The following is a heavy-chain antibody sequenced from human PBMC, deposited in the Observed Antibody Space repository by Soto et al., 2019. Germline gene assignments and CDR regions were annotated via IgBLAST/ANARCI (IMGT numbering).Heavy chain of an antibody. Sequence: ASVKVSCKASGYTFTSYDINWVRQATGQGLEWMGWMSPNSGNTGYAQKFQGRVTMTRNTSISTAYMELSSLRSEDTAVYYCARRRRVPAATYYFDYWGQGTLVTVSS. J-gene: IGHJ4*02. CDR2: MSPNSGNT. D-gene: IGHD2-2*01. V-gene: IGHV1-8*01. CDR3: ARRRRVPAATYYFDY. CDR1: GYTFTSYD.